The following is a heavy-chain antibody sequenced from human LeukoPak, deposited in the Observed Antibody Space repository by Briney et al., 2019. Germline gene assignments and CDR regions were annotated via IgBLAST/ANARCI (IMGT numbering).Heavy chain of an antibody. CDR2: IHHTGST. CDR1: NYCISSGYY. V-gene: IGHV4-38-2*02. D-gene: IGHD6-13*01. J-gene: IGHJ5*02. Sequence: PSKTLCLTGSVSNYCISSGYYWGWIRQPPGKGLEWIGSIHHTGSTDFNASLKSRVTMSIDASKNQLSLKVTSVTAADTAVYYCARGSTSWYVGWFDPWGQGTQVTVSS. CDR3: ARGSTSWYVGWFDP.